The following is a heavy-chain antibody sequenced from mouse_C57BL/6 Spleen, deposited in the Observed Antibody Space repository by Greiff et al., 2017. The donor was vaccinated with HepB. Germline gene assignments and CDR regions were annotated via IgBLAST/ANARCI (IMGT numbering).Heavy chain of an antibody. CDR3: TRSGGYGNPLYFDV. V-gene: IGHV5-9-1*02. Sequence: EVQGVESGEGLVKPGGSLKLSCAASGFTFSSYAMSWVRQTPEKRLEWVAYISSGGDYIYYADTVKGRFTISRDNARNTLYLQMSSLKSEDTAMYYCTRSGGYGNPLYFDVWGTGTTVTVSS. CDR1: GFTFSSYA. J-gene: IGHJ1*03. D-gene: IGHD2-10*02. CDR2: ISSGGDYI.